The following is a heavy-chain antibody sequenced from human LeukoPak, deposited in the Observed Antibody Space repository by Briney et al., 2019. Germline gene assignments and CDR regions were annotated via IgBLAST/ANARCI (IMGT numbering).Heavy chain of an antibody. V-gene: IGHV1-2*02. CDR3: AREENSSGWYACAFDI. CDR1: GYTFTCYY. D-gene: IGHD6-19*01. CDR2: INPNSGGT. Sequence: ASVKVSCKASGYTFTCYYMHWVRQAPGQGLEWMGLINPNSGGTNYAQKFQGRVTMTRDTSISTAYMELSRLRSDDTAVYYCAREENSSGWYACAFDIRGQGTMVTVSS. J-gene: IGHJ3*02.